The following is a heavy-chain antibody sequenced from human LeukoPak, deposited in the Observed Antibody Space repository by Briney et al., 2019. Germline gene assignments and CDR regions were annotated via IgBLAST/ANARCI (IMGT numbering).Heavy chain of an antibody. J-gene: IGHJ4*02. CDR3: AKRVPGWYYCDY. V-gene: IGHV3-21*04. D-gene: IGHD6-19*01. Sequence: PGGSLRLSCAASGFTFSSYSMNWVRQAPGKGLEWVSSISSSSSYIYYADSVKGRFTISRDNAKNSLYLQMNSLRVEDTAVYYCAKRVPGWYYCDYWGQGTVVTVSS. CDR2: ISSSSSYI. CDR1: GFTFSSYS.